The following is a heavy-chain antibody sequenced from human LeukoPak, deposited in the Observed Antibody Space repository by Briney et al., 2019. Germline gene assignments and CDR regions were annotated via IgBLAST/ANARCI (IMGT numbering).Heavy chain of an antibody. CDR3: ARVVSSSENYYDSSVKSGWFDP. J-gene: IGHJ5*02. D-gene: IGHD3-22*01. Sequence: ASVKVSCKASGYTFTGYYMHWVRQAPGQGLEWMGWINPNSGGTNYAQKLQGRVTMTTDTSTSTAYMELRSLRSDDTAVYYCARVVSSSENYYDSSVKSGWFDPWGQGTLVTVSS. CDR2: INPNSGGT. V-gene: IGHV1-2*02. CDR1: GYTFTGYY.